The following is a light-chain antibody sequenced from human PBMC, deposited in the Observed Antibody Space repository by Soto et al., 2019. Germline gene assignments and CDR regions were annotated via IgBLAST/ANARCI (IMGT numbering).Light chain of an antibody. CDR2: EVS. V-gene: IGLV2-14*01. CDR1: GSDVGGYNY. CDR3: SSYTYSRGRV. J-gene: IGLJ3*02. Sequence: QSALTQPASVSGSPGQSITISCTGTGSDVGGYNYVSWYQQHPGKAPKLMIYEVSNRPSGVSNRISGSKSGNTASLTISGLQAEDEGDYYRSSYTYSRGRVFGGGTKLTVL.